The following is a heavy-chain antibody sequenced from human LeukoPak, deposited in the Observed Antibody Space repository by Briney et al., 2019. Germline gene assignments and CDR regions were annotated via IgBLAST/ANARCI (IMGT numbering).Heavy chain of an antibody. Sequence: SETLSLTCTVSGGSMSSYYWSWIRQPPGKGLEWIGYIYYSGSTNYNPSLKSRVTISVDTSKNQFSLKLSSVTAADTAVYYCARVQGYSYGGYYFDYWGQGTLVTVSS. CDR1: GGSMSSYY. CDR3: ARVQGYSYGGYYFDY. D-gene: IGHD5-18*01. V-gene: IGHV4-59*01. J-gene: IGHJ4*02. CDR2: IYYSGST.